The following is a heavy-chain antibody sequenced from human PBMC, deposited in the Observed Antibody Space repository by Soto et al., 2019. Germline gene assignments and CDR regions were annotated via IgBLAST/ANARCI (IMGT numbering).Heavy chain of an antibody. CDR3: AKRNSGWYNFDY. CDR2: IYNSGTT. J-gene: IGHJ4*02. V-gene: IGHV4-61*01. Sequence: SETLSLTCSVSGVSVTSRSYYWSWIRQSPGRGLEYIGFIYNSGTTNYNPSLKSRVTISVDTSKNQFSLKLSSVTAADTAVYYCAKRNSGWYNFDYWGQGALVTVSS. D-gene: IGHD6-19*01. CDR1: GVSVTSRSYY.